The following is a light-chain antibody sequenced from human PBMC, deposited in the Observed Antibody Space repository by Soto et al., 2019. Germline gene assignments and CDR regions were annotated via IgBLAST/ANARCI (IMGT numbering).Light chain of an antibody. J-gene: IGKJ4*01. CDR3: QHRSNWPTP. CDR1: QSVRSY. CDR2: EAS. Sequence: DIVLTQSPATLSLSPGDRATLSCRASQSVRSYLAWYKQKSGQAPRLLIYEASIRPTGIPARFSGRGSGTDFPLTSSSLEPDDFAVYYCQHRSNWPTPFGGGTKVELK. V-gene: IGKV3-11*01.